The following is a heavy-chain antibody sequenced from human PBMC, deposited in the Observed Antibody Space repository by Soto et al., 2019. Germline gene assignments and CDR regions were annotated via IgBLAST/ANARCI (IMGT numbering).Heavy chain of an antibody. V-gene: IGHV4-4*07. Sequence: SETLSLTCTVSEGSIMSSYRRWIRQPAGAGLEWIWRIYTIGGTNYDPSLKSRVTMSVYTSKNQFCVEVTSGTASDAAFEYCARVGMVGTVLGSWFDPWGQGTLVTVSS. CDR1: EGSIMSSY. CDR2: IYTIGGT. J-gene: IGHJ5*02. D-gene: IGHD6-19*01. CDR3: ARVGMVGTVLGSWFDP.